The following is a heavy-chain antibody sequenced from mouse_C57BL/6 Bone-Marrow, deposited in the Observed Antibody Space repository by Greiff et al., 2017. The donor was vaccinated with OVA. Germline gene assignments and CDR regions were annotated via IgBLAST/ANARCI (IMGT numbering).Heavy chain of an antibody. V-gene: IGHV1-81*01. CDR2: IYPRSGNT. CDR3: ARECCDY. D-gene: IGHD6-1*01. CDR1: GYTFTSYG. Sequence: VKLMESGAELVRPGASVKLSCKASGYTFTSYGISWVKQRTGQGLEWIGEIYPRSGNTYYNEKFKGKATLTADKSSSTAYMELRSLTSDDSAVDFYARECCDYWGQGTTLTVSS. J-gene: IGHJ2*01.